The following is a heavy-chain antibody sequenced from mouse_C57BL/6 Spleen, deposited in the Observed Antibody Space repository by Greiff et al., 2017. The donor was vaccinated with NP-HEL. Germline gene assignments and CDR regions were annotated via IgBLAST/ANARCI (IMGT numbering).Heavy chain of an antibody. CDR1: GFTFSDYG. CDR2: ISSGSSTI. CDR3: ARPSSTMVTTVAY. J-gene: IGHJ3*01. D-gene: IGHD2-2*01. Sequence: EVHLVESGGGLVKPGGSLKLSCAASGFTFSDYGMHWVRQAPEKGLEWVAYISSGSSTIYYADTVKGRFTISRDNAKNTLFLQMTSLRSEDTAMYYCARPSSTMVTTVAYWGQGTLVTVSA. V-gene: IGHV5-17*01.